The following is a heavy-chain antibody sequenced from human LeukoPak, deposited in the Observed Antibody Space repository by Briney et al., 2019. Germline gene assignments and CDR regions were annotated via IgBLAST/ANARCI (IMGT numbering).Heavy chain of an antibody. V-gene: IGHV4-59*01. CDR1: GGSISSYY. J-gene: IGHJ3*02. CDR2: IYYSGST. D-gene: IGHD3-9*01. CDR3: ARDLLVITAPHDAFDI. Sequence: PSETLSLTRTVPGGSISSYYWSWIRQPPGKGLEWIGYIYYSGSTNYNPSLKSRVTISVDTSKNQFSLKLSSVTAADTAVYYCARDLLVITAPHDAFDIWGQGTMVTVSS.